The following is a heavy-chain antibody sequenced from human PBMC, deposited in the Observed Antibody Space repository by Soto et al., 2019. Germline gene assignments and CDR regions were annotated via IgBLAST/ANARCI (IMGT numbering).Heavy chain of an antibody. CDR1: GYSFTNYW. D-gene: IGHD7-27*01. CDR2: IYPGDSDT. V-gene: IGHV5-51*01. J-gene: IGHJ4*02. Sequence: PGESLKISCKGSGYSFTNYWIAWVRQVPGEGLEWMGIIYPGDSDTRYSPSFQGQVTISADKSITTAYLQWSSLKASDTAMYYCARSLTGAWYYFDFRAQRTLVTGSS. CDR3: ARSLTGAWYYFDF.